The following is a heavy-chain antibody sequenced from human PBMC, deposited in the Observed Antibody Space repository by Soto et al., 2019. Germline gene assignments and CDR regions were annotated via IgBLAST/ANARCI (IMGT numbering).Heavy chain of an antibody. Sequence: GGSLRLSCAASGFTFSSYGMHWVRQAPGKGLEWVAVISYDGSNKYYADSVKGRFTISRDNSKNTLYLQMNSLRAEDTAVYYCAKDLSEQWLVSNDYWGQGTLVTVSS. J-gene: IGHJ4*02. D-gene: IGHD6-19*01. CDR3: AKDLSEQWLVSNDY. CDR2: ISYDGSNK. V-gene: IGHV3-30*18. CDR1: GFTFSSYG.